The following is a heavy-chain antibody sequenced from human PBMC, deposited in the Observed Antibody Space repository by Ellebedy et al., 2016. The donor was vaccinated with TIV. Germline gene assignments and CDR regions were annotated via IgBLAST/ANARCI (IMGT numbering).Heavy chain of an antibody. V-gene: IGHV3-33*01. CDR1: GFTFSSYG. Sequence: GESLKISXAASGFTFSSYGMHWVRQAPGKGLEWVAVIWYDGSNKYYADSVKGRFTISRDNSKNTLYLQMNSLRAEDTAVYYCARGYSYGTKWGQGTLVTVSS. CDR2: IWYDGSNK. D-gene: IGHD5-18*01. J-gene: IGHJ4*02. CDR3: ARGYSYGTK.